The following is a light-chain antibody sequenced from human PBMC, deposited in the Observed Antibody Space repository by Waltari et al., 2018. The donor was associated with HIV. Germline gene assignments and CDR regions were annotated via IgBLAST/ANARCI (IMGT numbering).Light chain of an antibody. J-gene: IGLJ1*01. CDR1: SSDLGSYDL. CDR2: EVS. Sequence: QSALTQPASVSGSPGQSITISCTGTSSDLGSYDLVSWYQQHPGKAPKVMIYEVSKRPSGVSNRSSGSKSGNTASLIISGLQAEDEADYYCCSYASGSTFVFGTGTKVTVL. V-gene: IGLV2-23*02. CDR3: CSYASGSTFV.